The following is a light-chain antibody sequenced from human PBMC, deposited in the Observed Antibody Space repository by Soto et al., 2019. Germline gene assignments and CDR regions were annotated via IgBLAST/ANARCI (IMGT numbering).Light chain of an antibody. V-gene: IGKV1-5*03. J-gene: IGKJ1*01. CDR3: QQYTSYST. Sequence: DIQMTQSPSTLSASIGDRVTITCRASQYISSWLAWYQQKPGKAPRLLIYKASNLESGVPSRFSGSGSGTEFTLTISSLQPDDFATYYCQQYTSYSTFGQGTKVEIK. CDR1: QYISSW. CDR2: KAS.